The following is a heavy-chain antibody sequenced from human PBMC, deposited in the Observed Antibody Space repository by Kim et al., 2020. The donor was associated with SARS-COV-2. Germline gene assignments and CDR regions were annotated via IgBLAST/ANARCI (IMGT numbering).Heavy chain of an antibody. D-gene: IGHD3-10*01. CDR1: GFTFGDYA. V-gene: IGHV3-49*03. CDR3: TSDLGMVRGVFGAFDI. CDR2: IRSKAYGGTT. J-gene: IGHJ3*02. Sequence: GGSLRLSCTASGFTFGDYAMSWFRQAPGKGLEWVGFIRSKAYGGTTEYAASVKGRFTISRDDSKSIAYLQMNSLKTEDTAVYYCTSDLGMVRGVFGAFDIWGQGTMVTVSS.